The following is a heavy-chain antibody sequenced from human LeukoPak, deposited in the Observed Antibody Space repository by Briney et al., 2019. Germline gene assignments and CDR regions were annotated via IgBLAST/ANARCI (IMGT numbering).Heavy chain of an antibody. D-gene: IGHD3-16*01. V-gene: IGHV3-23*01. CDR3: AKGRFNYYFDY. Sequence: GGSLRLSSAASGFTFSSYAMSWVPQAPGKGLECVSAISGSGDSTYYAEAVKGRFAISRDNSKNTLYLQVNSLRAEDTAVYYCAKGRFNYYFDYWGQGTLVTVSS. J-gene: IGHJ4*02. CDR2: ISGSGDST. CDR1: GFTFSSYA.